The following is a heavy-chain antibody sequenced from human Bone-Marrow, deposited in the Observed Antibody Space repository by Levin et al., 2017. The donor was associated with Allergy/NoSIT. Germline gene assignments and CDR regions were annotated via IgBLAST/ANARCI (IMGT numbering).Heavy chain of an antibody. CDR3: AKDEYSSPGGALDV. Sequence: GGSLRLSCAASGFTFNSYGRHWVRQAPGKGLEWVAIVSYDGSYKYYADSVKGRFTISRDNSKNTVYLQMNSLRAEDTAVYYCAKDEYSSPGGALDVWGQGTTVTVSS. CDR1: GFTFNSYG. V-gene: IGHV3-30*18. J-gene: IGHJ6*02. D-gene: IGHD6-6*01. CDR2: VSYDGSYK.